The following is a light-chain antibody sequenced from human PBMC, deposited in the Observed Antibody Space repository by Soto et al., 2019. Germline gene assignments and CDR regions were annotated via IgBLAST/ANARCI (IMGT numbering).Light chain of an antibody. V-gene: IGKV3-15*01. J-gene: IGKJ1*01. CDR3: QQYNNWPPWT. CDR2: GAS. Sequence: EIVMTQSPATLSLSPLEIATLSFTASESVSTNLAWYQQKAGQAPRLLIYGASTRATGIPARFSGSGSGTEFTLTISSLQSEDFAVYYCQQYNNWPPWTFGQGTKVDIK. CDR1: ESVSTN.